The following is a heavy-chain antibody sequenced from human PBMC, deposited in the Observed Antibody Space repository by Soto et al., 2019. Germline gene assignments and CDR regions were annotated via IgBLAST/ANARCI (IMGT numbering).Heavy chain of an antibody. Sequence: NPSETLSLTCAVSGDSISSGGYSWSWIRQPPGKGLEWIGYIYHSGSTYYNPSLKSRVTISVDRSKNQFSLKLSSVTAADTAVYYCAREPYYYDSSGYPAGVGWFDPWGQGTLVTVSS. CDR3: AREPYYYDSSGYPAGVGWFDP. J-gene: IGHJ5*02. D-gene: IGHD3-22*01. CDR2: IYHSGST. V-gene: IGHV4-30-2*01. CDR1: GDSISSGGYS.